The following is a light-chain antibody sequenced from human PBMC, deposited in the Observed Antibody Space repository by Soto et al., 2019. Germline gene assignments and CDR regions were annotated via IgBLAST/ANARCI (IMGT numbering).Light chain of an antibody. V-gene: IGLV2-23*01. CDR3: CSYVGATTYV. CDR2: EGI. Sequence: QSVLTQPASVSGSPGQSITISCTGTSNTIGGYNVVSWYQQHPGTAPKVIIYEGIKRPSGVSNRFSGSISGSTASLTISGLQDEDEADYYCCSYVGATTYVFGTGTKVT. CDR1: SNTIGGYNV. J-gene: IGLJ1*01.